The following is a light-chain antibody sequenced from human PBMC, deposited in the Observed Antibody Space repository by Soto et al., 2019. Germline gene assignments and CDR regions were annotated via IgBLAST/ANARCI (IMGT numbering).Light chain of an antibody. J-gene: IGKJ5*01. CDR1: QSISSW. CDR2: DTS. V-gene: IGKV1-5*01. Sequence: DIQMTQSPSTLSASVGDRVTITCRASQSISSWLAWYQQKPGNAPKLLIYDTSNRATGIPARFSGSRSGTDFTLTISSLEPEDFGVYFCHQRNKFGQGTRLEIK. CDR3: HQRNK.